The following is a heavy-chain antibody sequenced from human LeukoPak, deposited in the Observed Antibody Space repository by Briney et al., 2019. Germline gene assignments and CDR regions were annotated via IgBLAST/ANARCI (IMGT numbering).Heavy chain of an antibody. CDR2: IYTSGST. Sequence: PSETLSLTXTVSGGSISSGSYYWSWIRQPAGKGLEWIGRIYTSGSTNYNPSLKSRVTISVDTSKNQFSLKLSSVTAADTAVYYCARDHRSIAALWGQGTLVTVSS. CDR1: GGSISSGSYY. V-gene: IGHV4-61*02. J-gene: IGHJ4*02. CDR3: ARDHRSIAAL. D-gene: IGHD6-6*01.